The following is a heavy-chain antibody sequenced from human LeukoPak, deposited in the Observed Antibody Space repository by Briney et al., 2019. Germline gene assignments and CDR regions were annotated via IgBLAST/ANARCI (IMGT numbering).Heavy chain of an antibody. D-gene: IGHD3-10*01. V-gene: IGHV1-8*01. CDR3: ARDNSNYYYGSGSHYKRIKESDYGMDV. CDR1: GYTFTSYD. J-gene: IGHJ6*02. Sequence: GASVKVSCKASGYTFTSYDINWVRQATGQGLEWMGWMNPNSGNTGYAQKFQGRVTMTRNTSISTAYMELSSLRSEDTAVYYCARDNSNYYYGSGSHYKRIKESDYGMDVWGQGTTVTVSS. CDR2: MNPNSGNT.